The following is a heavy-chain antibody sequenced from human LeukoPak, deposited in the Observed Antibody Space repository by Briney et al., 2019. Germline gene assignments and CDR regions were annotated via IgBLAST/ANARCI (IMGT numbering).Heavy chain of an antibody. V-gene: IGHV3-20*04. D-gene: IGHD6-13*01. CDR2: INWNGGSI. Sequence: GGSLRLSCAASGFTFDDYGMSWVRQVPGKGLEWVSGINWNGGSIGYTDSVKGRFTISRDNAKNSLFLQMNSLRAEDTALYYCARGSNNWYAFGDYWGQGTLVTVSS. CDR1: GFTFDDYG. CDR3: ARGSNNWYAFGDY. J-gene: IGHJ4*02.